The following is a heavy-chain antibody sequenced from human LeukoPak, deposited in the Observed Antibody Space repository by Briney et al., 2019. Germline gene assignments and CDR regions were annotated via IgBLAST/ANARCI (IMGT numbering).Heavy chain of an antibody. D-gene: IGHD3-22*01. CDR3: ARGRHSYESSDYYYEGDAFDI. J-gene: IGHJ3*02. V-gene: IGHV1-18*01. CDR1: GYTFTSYG. CDR2: ISAYNGNT. Sequence: GASVKVSCKASGYTFTSYGISWVRQAPGQGLEWMGWISAYNGNTNYAQKLQGRVTMTTDTSTSTAYMALSSLRTEDTAVYYCARGRHSYESSDYYYEGDAFDIWGQGTMVTVSS.